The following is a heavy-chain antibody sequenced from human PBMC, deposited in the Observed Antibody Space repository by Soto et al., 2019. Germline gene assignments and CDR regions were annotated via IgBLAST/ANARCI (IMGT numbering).Heavy chain of an antibody. V-gene: IGHV1-3*01. J-gene: IGHJ6*03. D-gene: IGHD2-2*01. CDR1: GYTFTSYA. CDR3: ARGGRLTRGLSDYCSSTSCPPYYYYYYYMDV. Sequence: QVPLVQSGAEVKKPGASVKVSCKASGYTFTSYAMHWVRQAPGQRLEWMGWINAGNGNTKYSQKFQGRVTITRDTSASTAYMELSSLRSEDTAVYYCARGGRLTRGLSDYCSSTSCPPYYYYYYYMDVWGKGTTVTVSS. CDR2: INAGNGNT.